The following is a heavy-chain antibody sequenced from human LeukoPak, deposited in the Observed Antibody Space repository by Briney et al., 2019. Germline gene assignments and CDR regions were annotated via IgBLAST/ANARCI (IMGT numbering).Heavy chain of an antibody. CDR2: IIPILCIA. V-gene: IGHV1-69*04. J-gene: IGHJ6*02. D-gene: IGHD3-9*01. Sequence: SVKVSCKASGGTFSSYAISWVRQAPGQGLEWMGRIIPILCIANYAQKCEGRVTITADKSTRTASMEMSSLRSEDTAVYYCARAGYDILTGYYPPDVWGQGTTVTVSS. CDR3: ARAGYDILTGYYPPDV. CDR1: GGTFSSYA.